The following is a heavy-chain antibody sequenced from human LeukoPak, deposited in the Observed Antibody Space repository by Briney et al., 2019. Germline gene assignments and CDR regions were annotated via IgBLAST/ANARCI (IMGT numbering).Heavy chain of an antibody. D-gene: IGHD2-15*01. J-gene: IGHJ4*02. CDR3: AREASCDLCSGGSCCNFDY. CDR2: IYTSGST. Sequence: SETLSLTCTVSGGSISSYYWSWIRQPAGKGLEWIGRIYTSGSTNYNPFLKSRVTMSVDTSKNQFSLKLSSVTAADTAVYYCAREASCDLCSGGSCCNFDYWGQGTLVTVSS. V-gene: IGHV4-4*07. CDR1: GGSISSYY.